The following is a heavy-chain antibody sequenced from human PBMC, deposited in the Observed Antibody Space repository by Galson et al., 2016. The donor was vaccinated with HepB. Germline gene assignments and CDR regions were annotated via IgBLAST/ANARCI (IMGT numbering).Heavy chain of an antibody. CDR2: IYPADSDA. Sequence: QSGAEVKKPGESLNISCKGSGYDFSNYWIGWVRQMPGKGLEWMGIIYPADSDAKYSPSFQGQVTISADKSINTAYMQWSSLKASDTACYYCAGLQIRVETSYHLYFYLWGRGTLVAVSS. CDR1: GYDFSNYW. D-gene: IGHD2-21*02. CDR3: AGLQIRVETSYHLYFYL. V-gene: IGHV5-51*01. J-gene: IGHJ2*01.